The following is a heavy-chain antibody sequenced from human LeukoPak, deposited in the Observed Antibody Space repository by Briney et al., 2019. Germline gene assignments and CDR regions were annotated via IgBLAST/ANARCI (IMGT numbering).Heavy chain of an antibody. Sequence: SETLSLTCTVSGCSISGYYWSWSRQPPGKGVEWIGNLYYMRGAWYKSSLRSRVTTSVDTSRNEFSLKLSSVTAADTAVYYCARDNRLTQNAQITMVRGVITYYYYMDVWGKGTTVTVSS. V-gene: IGHV4-59*12. CDR2: LYYMRGA. CDR1: GCSISGYY. D-gene: IGHD3-10*01. J-gene: IGHJ6*03. CDR3: ARDNRLTQNAQITMVRGVITYYYYMDV.